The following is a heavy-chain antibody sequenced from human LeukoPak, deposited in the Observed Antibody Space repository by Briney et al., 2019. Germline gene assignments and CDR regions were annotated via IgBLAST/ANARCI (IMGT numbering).Heavy chain of an antibody. CDR3: AREASSMYGY. D-gene: IGHD2/OR15-2a*01. V-gene: IGHV3-30*04. CDR1: GFTFSSYA. J-gene: IGHJ4*02. Sequence: GGSLRLSCAASGFTFSSYAMHWVRQAPGKGLEWVAVISYGGSNKYYADSVKGRFTISRDNSKNTLYLQMNSLRAEDTAVYYCAREASSMYGYWGQGTLVTVSS. CDR2: ISYGGSNK.